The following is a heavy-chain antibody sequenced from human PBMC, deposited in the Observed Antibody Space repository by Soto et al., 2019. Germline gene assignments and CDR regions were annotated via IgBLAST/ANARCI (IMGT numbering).Heavy chain of an antibody. J-gene: IGHJ4*02. CDR3: ARQIYDSDKGPNVQYYFDS. Sequence: PGESLKISCKGSGYSFAGYWITWVRQKPGKGLEWMGRIDPSDSQTYYSPSFRGHVTISVTKSITTVFLQWSSLRASDTAMYYCARQIYDSDKGPNVQYYFDSWGQGTPVTVSS. CDR1: GYSFAGYW. V-gene: IGHV5-10-1*01. D-gene: IGHD3-22*01. CDR2: IDPSDSQT.